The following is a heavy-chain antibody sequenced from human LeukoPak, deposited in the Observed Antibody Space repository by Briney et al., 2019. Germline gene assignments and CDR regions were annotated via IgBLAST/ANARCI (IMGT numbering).Heavy chain of an antibody. D-gene: IGHD3-22*01. V-gene: IGHV3-53*01. CDR3: ARYYYDSSGYFG. J-gene: IGHJ4*02. Sequence: QPGGSLRLSCAASGFTVSSNYMSWVRQAPGKGLEWVSVIYSGGSTYYADSVKGRFTISRDNSKNTLYLQMNSLRAEDTAVYYCARYYYDSSGYFGWGQGTLVTVSS. CDR2: IYSGGST. CDR1: GFTVSSNY.